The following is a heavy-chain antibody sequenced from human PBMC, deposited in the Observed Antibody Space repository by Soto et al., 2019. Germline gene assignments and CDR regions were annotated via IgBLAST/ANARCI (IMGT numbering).Heavy chain of an antibody. V-gene: IGHV3-73*01. D-gene: IGHD3-16*01. CDR1: GLTFSDSA. CDR3: ARLFGTFAFDI. Sequence: GGSLRLSCAASGLTFSDSAIHWVRQASGKGLEWIGRIKSKPENHGTAYGASVKGRFTISRDDSKNTAYLQMDCLKTEHTAVYFCARLFGTFAFDIWGQGTMVTVSS. J-gene: IGHJ3*02. CDR2: IKSKPENHGT.